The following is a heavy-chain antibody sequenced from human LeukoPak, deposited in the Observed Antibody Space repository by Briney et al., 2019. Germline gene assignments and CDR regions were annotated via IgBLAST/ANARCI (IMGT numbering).Heavy chain of an antibody. CDR2: INSKTDGGTT. V-gene: IGHV3-15*01. J-gene: IGHJ4*02. CDR1: RFTLSNAW. D-gene: IGHD4-11*01. CDR3: TLGGDYSNSPFDY. Sequence: GGSLRLSCAASRFTLSNAWMSWVRQAPGKGLEWVGRINSKTDGGTTGYAPPVKGRFTISRDDSKNTLYLQMNSLKTEDTAVYYCTLGGDYSNSPFDYWGQGTLVTVSS.